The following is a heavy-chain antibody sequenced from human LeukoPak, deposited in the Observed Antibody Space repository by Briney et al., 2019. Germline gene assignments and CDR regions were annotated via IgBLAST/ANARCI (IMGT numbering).Heavy chain of an antibody. Sequence: ASVKVSCKASGYTFTGYYMHWVRQAPGQGLEWMGWMNPNSGNTGYAQKFQGRVTITRNTSISTAYMELSSLRSEDTAVYYCARGQGDSWGQGTLVTVSS. J-gene: IGHJ5*02. V-gene: IGHV1-8*03. D-gene: IGHD3-16*01. CDR2: MNPNSGNT. CDR1: GYTFTGYY. CDR3: ARGQGDS.